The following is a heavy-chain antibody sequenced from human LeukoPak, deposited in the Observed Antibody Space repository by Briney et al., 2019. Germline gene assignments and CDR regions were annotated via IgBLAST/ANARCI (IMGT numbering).Heavy chain of an antibody. CDR3: TRGVFGGSDNPNFDY. J-gene: IGHJ4*01. CDR1: GFTFGDYA. D-gene: IGHD4-23*01. CDR2: IRSKAYGGTT. V-gene: IGHV3-49*03. Sequence: GGSLRLSCTASGFTFGDYAMSWFRQAPGKGLEWVGFIRSKAYGGTTEYAASVKGRFTISRDDSKSIAYLQMNSLKTEDTAVYSCTRGVFGGSDNPNFDYWVHGTRVTVA.